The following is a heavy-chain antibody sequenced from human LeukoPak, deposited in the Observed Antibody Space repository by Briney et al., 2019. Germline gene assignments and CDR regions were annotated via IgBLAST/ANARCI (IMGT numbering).Heavy chain of an antibody. CDR2: IYYSGST. CDR3: ARSRYYYSYYIDV. Sequence: SETLSLTRTVSGGSISSYYWSWIRQPPGKELEWIGYIYYSGSTTYNPSPKSRLTISVDTSKSQFSLKLSSGTAADTAMYYCARSRYYYSYYIDVWGKGTTVTISS. CDR1: GGSISSYY. J-gene: IGHJ6*03. V-gene: IGHV4-59*01.